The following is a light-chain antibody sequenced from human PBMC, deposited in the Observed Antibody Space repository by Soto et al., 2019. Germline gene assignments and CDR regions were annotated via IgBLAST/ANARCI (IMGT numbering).Light chain of an antibody. V-gene: IGKV3-20*01. CDR1: QSVSSSY. CDR2: GAS. Sequence: EMVFTQSPGTLSLSPGERATLSCRASQSVSSSYLAWYQQKPGQAPRLLIYGASSRATGIPDRFSGSGSGTDFTLTISRLEPEDFAVYYCQQYGIPPWTFGQGSKV. J-gene: IGKJ1*01. CDR3: QQYGIPPWT.